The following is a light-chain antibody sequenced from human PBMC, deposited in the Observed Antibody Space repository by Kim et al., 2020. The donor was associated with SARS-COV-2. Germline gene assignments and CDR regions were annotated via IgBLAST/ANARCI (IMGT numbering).Light chain of an antibody. V-gene: IGKV1-9*01. CDR3: QQLNTYPVT. Sequence: ASVGDRVTIPCLASQGISTSLAWYQQKPGIAPKLLIYTASTLQSGVPSRFSGSGSGTEFTLTIASLQPDDFATYYCQQLNTYPVTFGQGTRLEIK. J-gene: IGKJ5*01. CDR1: QGISTS. CDR2: TAS.